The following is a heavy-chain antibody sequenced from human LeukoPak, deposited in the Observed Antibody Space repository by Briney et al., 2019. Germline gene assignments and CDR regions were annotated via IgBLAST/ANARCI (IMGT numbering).Heavy chain of an antibody. J-gene: IGHJ4*02. Sequence: GGSLRLSCAASGFTFSSYAMSWVRQAPGKGLEWVSAISGSGGSTYYADSVKGRFTTSRDNSKNTLYLQMNSLRAEDTAVYYCASVLLWFGESLNFDYWGQGTLVTVSS. CDR1: GFTFSSYA. V-gene: IGHV3-23*01. D-gene: IGHD3-10*01. CDR3: ASVLLWFGESLNFDY. CDR2: ISGSGGST.